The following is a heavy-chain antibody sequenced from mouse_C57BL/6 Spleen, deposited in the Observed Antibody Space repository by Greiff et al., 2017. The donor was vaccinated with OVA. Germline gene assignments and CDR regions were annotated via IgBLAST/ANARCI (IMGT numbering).Heavy chain of an antibody. CDR3: ARRYFDV. J-gene: IGHJ1*03. Sequence: EVQLQQSGPGLVKPSQSLSLTCSVTGYSITSGYYWNWIRQFPGNKLEWMGYISYDGSNNYNPSLKNRISITRDTSKNQFFLKLNSVTTEDTATYYCARRYFDVWGTGTTVTVSS. V-gene: IGHV3-6*01. CDR2: ISYDGSN. CDR1: GYSITSGYY.